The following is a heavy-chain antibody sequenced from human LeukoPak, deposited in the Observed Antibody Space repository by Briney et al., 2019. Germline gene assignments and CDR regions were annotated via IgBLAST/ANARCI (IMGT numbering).Heavy chain of an antibody. CDR2: IKQDGSEK. CDR1: GFTFSSYD. Sequence: GGSLRLSCAASGFTFSSYDMTWVRQTPGKGLEWVANIKQDGSEKYYVDSVKGRFTISRDNAKNSLYLQMNSLRAEDTAVYYCARTEKGVVVPAAIFRSNYYYYMDVWGKGTTVTVSS. V-gene: IGHV3-7*01. CDR3: ARTEKGVVVPAAIFRSNYYYYMDV. D-gene: IGHD2-2*01. J-gene: IGHJ6*03.